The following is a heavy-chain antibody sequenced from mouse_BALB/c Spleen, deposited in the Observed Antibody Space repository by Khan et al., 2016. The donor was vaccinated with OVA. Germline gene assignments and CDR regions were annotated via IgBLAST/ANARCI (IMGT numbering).Heavy chain of an antibody. CDR1: GYTFTTYW. V-gene: IGHV1-7*01. J-gene: IGHJ2*01. CDR3: ARDRIDY. CDR2: INPTSGYT. Sequence: QVQLQQSGTELAKPGASVKMSCKASGYTFTTYWMHWVKQRPGQGLEWIGYINPTSGYTDYNEKFKDKATLSADKSSSTAYMQLSRLTSEDSAVYSCARDRIDYWGQGTTRTVSS.